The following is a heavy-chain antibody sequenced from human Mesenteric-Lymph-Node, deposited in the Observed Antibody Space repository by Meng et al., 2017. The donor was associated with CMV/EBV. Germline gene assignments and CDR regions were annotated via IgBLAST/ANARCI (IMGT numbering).Heavy chain of an antibody. J-gene: IGHJ2*01. Sequence: GESLKISCAASGFTFDDYAMHWVRQAPGKGLEWVSLISWDGGSTYYADSVKGRFTISRDNSKNSLYLQMNSLRAEDTALYYCAKDMTKYGSGSFMSLWGRGTLVTVSS. CDR2: ISWDGGST. CDR1: GFTFDDYA. V-gene: IGHV3-43D*03. D-gene: IGHD3-10*01. CDR3: AKDMTKYGSGSFMSL.